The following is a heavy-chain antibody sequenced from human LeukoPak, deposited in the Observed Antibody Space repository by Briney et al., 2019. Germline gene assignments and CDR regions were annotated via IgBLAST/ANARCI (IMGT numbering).Heavy chain of an antibody. Sequence: PWGSLRLSCAASGFTVSSNYMSWVRQAPGKGLEWVSVIYSGGNTYYADSVKGRFTISRDNSKNTLYLQMNGLRAEDTAVYFCARSSGWPKDGAFDIWGQGTMVTVSS. D-gene: IGHD6-19*01. CDR2: IYSGGNT. CDR3: ARSSGWPKDGAFDI. J-gene: IGHJ3*02. CDR1: GFTVSSNY. V-gene: IGHV3-53*01.